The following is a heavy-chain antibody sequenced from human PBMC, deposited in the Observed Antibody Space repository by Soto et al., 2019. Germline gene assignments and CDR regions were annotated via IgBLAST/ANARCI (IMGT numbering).Heavy chain of an antibody. CDR1: GGTFSSYG. V-gene: IGHV1-69*13. Sequence: ASVKVSCKASGGTFSSYGISWVRQAPGQGLEWMGGIIPIIGTANYAQKFQGRVTITADASTSTAYMELSSLRSEDTAVYYCARDGTYSRSWFSSYGIDVWGQGTMVTVSS. J-gene: IGHJ6*02. CDR3: ARDGTYSRSWFSSYGIDV. D-gene: IGHD6-13*01. CDR2: IIPIIGTA.